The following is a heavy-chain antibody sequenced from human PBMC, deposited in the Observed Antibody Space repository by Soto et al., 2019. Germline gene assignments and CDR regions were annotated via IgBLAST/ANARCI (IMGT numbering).Heavy chain of an antibody. CDR3: ASQLSVAGNYFFYYAMDV. Sequence: LRLSCAASGFTFSSYAMHWVRQAAGKGLEWVGVIAYDGGNKYYVDSVKGRFTISRDNSKNTVYLQMNSLRVDDTAVYYCASQLSVAGNYFFYYAMDVWGQGTTVTVSS. J-gene: IGHJ6*02. CDR1: GFTFSSYA. V-gene: IGHV3-30-3*01. CDR2: IAYDGGNK. D-gene: IGHD6-13*01.